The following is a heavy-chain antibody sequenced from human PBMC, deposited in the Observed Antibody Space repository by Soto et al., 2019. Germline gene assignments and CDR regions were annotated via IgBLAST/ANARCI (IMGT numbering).Heavy chain of an antibody. CDR1: GYTFTSYG. CDR2: ISAYNGNT. Sequence: ASVKVSCKASGYTFTSYGISWVRQAPGQGLEWMGWISAYNGNTNYAQKLQGRVTMTTDTSTSTAYMELRSLRSDDTAVYYCVSVARSGSYWWFDPWGQGTLVTVSS. V-gene: IGHV1-18*01. D-gene: IGHD1-26*01. J-gene: IGHJ5*02. CDR3: VSVARSGSYWWFDP.